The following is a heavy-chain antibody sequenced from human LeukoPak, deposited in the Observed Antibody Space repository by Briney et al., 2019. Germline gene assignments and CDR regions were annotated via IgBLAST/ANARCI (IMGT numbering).Heavy chain of an antibody. CDR2: INPSGGST. CDR3: ARSIAVAGTDGGTLDY. D-gene: IGHD6-19*01. V-gene: IGHV1-46*01. J-gene: IGHJ4*02. CDR1: GYTFTSYY. Sequence: GASVKVSCKASGYTFTSYYMHWVRQAPGQGLEWMGIINPSGGSTSYAQKFQGRVTMTRDMSTSTVYMELSSLRSEDTAVYYCARSIAVAGTDGGTLDYWGQGTLVTVSS.